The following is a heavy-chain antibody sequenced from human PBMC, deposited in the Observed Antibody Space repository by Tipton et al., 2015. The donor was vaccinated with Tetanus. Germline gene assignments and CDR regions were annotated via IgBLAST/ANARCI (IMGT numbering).Heavy chain of an antibody. D-gene: IGHD3-16*02. CDR3: ARDSGGALTFGGVIPTGTFWY. CDR1: GFTFSSYS. J-gene: IGHJ4*02. Sequence: VQLVQSGGGLVKPGGSLRLSCAASGFTFSSYSMNWVRQAPGKGLEWVSSISSSSSYIYYADSVKGRFTISRDNAKNSLYLQMNSLRAEDTAVYYCARDSGGALTFGGVIPTGTFWYWGQGTLVTVSS. V-gene: IGHV3-21*04. CDR2: ISSSSSYI.